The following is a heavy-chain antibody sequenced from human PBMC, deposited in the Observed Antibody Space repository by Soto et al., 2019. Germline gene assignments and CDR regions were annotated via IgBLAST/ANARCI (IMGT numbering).Heavy chain of an antibody. CDR3: TRGLFSGSSYSGSWYYFDS. CDR2: INHSGSS. D-gene: IGHD1-26*01. J-gene: IGHJ4*02. CDR1: GGSFSGYI. V-gene: IGHV4-34*01. Sequence: SETMSLTSAVSGGSFSGYIWTWIRQNPGKGLQWIGQINHSGSSIYNPSLKNRVTISTMSNNKFSLELSSVTAADTAVYYCTRGLFSGSSYSGSWYYFDSWGQGTMVTVSS.